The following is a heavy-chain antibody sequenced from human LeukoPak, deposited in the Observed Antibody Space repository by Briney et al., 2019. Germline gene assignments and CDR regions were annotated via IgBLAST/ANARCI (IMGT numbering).Heavy chain of an antibody. J-gene: IGHJ5*02. CDR2: IKEDGSEK. Sequence: GGSLRLSCAASGFTFSTYWMSWVRQAPGKGLEWVANIKEDGSEKYYVDSVKGRVTISRDNAKSSLYLQMNTLRAEDTAVYYCARVPRSGWYGYWFDPWGQGNLVPVSS. D-gene: IGHD6-19*01. CDR1: GFTFSTYW. CDR3: ARVPRSGWYGYWFDP. V-gene: IGHV3-7*01.